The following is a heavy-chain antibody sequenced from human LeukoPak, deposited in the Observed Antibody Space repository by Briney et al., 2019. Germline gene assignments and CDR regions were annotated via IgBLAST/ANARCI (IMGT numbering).Heavy chain of an antibody. CDR2: IYYSGST. Sequence: PSETLSLTCTVSGASVSGSAYYWGWIRQPPGKGLEWIGNIYYSGSTYYNESLESRVTISIDTSKNQFSLKLSSVTAADTAVYYCARHPRSRGGYGFDYWGQGTLVTASS. V-gene: IGHV4-39*01. J-gene: IGHJ4*02. D-gene: IGHD5-12*01. CDR1: GASVSGSAYY. CDR3: ARHPRSRGGYGFDY.